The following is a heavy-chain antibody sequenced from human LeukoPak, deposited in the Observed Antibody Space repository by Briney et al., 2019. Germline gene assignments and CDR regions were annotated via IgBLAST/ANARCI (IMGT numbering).Heavy chain of an antibody. CDR1: GGSISSSSYY. CDR2: IYYSGST. CDR3: ARLGGGSSYPL. J-gene: IGHJ4*02. V-gene: IGHV4-39*01. D-gene: IGHD1-26*01. Sequence: SETLSLTCTVSGGSISSSSYYWGWIRQPPGKGREWIVSIYYSGSTYYNPSLKSRFTITADRSKNQFSLKLSSVTAADTAVYYCARLGGGSSYPLWGQGILVTVSS.